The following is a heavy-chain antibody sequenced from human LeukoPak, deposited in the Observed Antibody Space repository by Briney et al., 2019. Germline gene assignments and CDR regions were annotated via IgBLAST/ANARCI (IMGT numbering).Heavy chain of an antibody. CDR2: INTNTGNP. Sequence: ASVKVSCKASGYTFTSYAMNWVRQAPGQGLEWMGWINTNTGNPTYAQGFTGRFVFSLDTPVSTAYLQISSLKAEDTAVYYCARDGVLWFGELLNFDYWGQGTLVTVSS. D-gene: IGHD3-10*01. J-gene: IGHJ4*02. V-gene: IGHV7-4-1*02. CDR1: GYTFTSYA. CDR3: ARDGVLWFGELLNFDY.